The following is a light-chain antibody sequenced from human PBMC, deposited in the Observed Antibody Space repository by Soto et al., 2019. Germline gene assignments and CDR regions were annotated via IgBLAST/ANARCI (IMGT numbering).Light chain of an antibody. CDR3: QQYSASPRT. Sequence: EIVLTQSPGTLSLSPGERATVSCRASQSVTGSYLAWYQQKPGQAPRLLIYGTFNRAGGIPDRFSGSGSGTDFTLTISRLEPEDFAVYYCQQYSASPRTLGQGTKV. CDR1: QSVTGSY. V-gene: IGKV3-20*01. J-gene: IGKJ1*01. CDR2: GTF.